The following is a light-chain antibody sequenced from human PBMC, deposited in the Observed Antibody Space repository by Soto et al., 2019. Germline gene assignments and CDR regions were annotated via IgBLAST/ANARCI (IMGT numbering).Light chain of an antibody. J-gene: IGKJ1*01. CDR3: LQYNDYPRT. CDR1: RGIRND. Sequence: DIQMTPSPSSLSASAGDRVTITCRASRGIRNDLAWYQQKPGKAPKRLIYAASTLESGVPPRFSGSGSGTQFTLTISSLQPEDFATYYCLQYNDYPRTFCQGTRVEIK. CDR2: AAS. V-gene: IGKV1-17*01.